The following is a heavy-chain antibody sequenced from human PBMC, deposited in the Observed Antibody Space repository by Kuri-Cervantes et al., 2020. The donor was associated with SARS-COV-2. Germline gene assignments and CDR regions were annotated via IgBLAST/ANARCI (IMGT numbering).Heavy chain of an antibody. Sequence: ASVKVSCKASGGTFSSYTISWVRQAPGQGLEWMGWISAYNGNTNYAQKLQGRVTMTTDTSTSTAYMELRSLRSDDTAVYYCARDYDILTGYLTLDYWGQGTLVTVSS. J-gene: IGHJ4*02. CDR1: GGTFSSYT. D-gene: IGHD3-9*01. CDR2: ISAYNGNT. V-gene: IGHV1-18*01. CDR3: ARDYDILTGYLTLDY.